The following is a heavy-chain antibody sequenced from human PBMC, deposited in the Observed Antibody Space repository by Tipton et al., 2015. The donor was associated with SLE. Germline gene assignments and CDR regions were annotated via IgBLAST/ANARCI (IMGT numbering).Heavy chain of an antibody. CDR2: ITGNGVNT. D-gene: IGHD6-19*01. CDR3: ARAGGGWLFEY. CDR1: GFTFDSYV. Sequence: GSLRLSCAAFGFTFDSYVMSWVRQAPERGLEWVSAITGNGVNTYYADSVRGRFTISRDNSKNTLYLQMTTLRAEGTALYYCARAGGGWLFEYWGQGTQVIVSS. J-gene: IGHJ4*02. V-gene: IGHV3-23*01.